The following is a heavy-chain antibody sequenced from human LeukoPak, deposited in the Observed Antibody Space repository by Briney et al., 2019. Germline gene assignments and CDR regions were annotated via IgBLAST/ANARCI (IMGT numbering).Heavy chain of an antibody. CDR1: GGSFSGYY. V-gene: IGHV4-34*01. CDR2: INHSGST. D-gene: IGHD3-10*01. CDR3: ARGLGELPMKKYNSFDP. J-gene: IGHJ5*02. Sequence: WETLSLTCAVYGGSFSGYYWSWIRQPPGKGLEWIGEINHSGSTNYNPSLKSRVTISVDTTKNQFSLKLSSATAADTAVYYCARGLGELPMKKYNSFDPWGQGTLVTVSS.